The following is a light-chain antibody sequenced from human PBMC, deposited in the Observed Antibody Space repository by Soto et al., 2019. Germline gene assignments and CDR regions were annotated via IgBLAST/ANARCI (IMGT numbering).Light chain of an antibody. Sequence: QPVLTQPASVSGSPGQSITISCTGTSSDVGNYYLVSWYQQHPGKAPKLMLYEVTKRPSGVSSRFSGSKSGNTASLTISGLQSEDEADYYCCSYAGGPWVFGGGTKLTVL. CDR1: SSDVGNYYL. CDR2: EVT. J-gene: IGLJ3*02. V-gene: IGLV2-23*02. CDR3: CSYAGGPWV.